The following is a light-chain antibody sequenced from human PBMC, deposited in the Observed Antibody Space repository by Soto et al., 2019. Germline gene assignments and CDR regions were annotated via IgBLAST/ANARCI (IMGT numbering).Light chain of an antibody. J-gene: IGKJ3*01. CDR1: QGISIW. CDR2: AAS. V-gene: IGKV1-12*02. CDR3: QQLNSYPSIT. Sequence: DIQMTQSPSSVSASVGDRVTITCRASQGISIWLAWYQHKPGKAPKLLIYAASSLKTGVPSRFSGSGSGREFTLTISSLQPEDFATYYCQQLNSYPSITFGPGTTVDVK.